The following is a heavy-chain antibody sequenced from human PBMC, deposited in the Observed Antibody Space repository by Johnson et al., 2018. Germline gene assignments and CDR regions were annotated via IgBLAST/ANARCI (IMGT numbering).Heavy chain of an antibody. CDR1: GFTFSSYA. Sequence: QVQLVEAGGGVVQPGRSLRLSCAASGFTFSSYAMHWVRQAPGKGLEWVAVISYDGSNKYYADSVKGRFTISRDNSKNTLYLQMNSPRAEDTAVYYCARRYYYDSSGYDDAFDIWGQGTMVTVSS. D-gene: IGHD3-22*01. V-gene: IGHV3-30-3*01. CDR3: ARRYYYDSSGYDDAFDI. J-gene: IGHJ3*02. CDR2: ISYDGSNK.